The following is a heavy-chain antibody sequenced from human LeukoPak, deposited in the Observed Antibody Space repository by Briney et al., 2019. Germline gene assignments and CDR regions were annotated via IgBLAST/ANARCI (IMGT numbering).Heavy chain of an antibody. CDR1: GFTVSNNY. V-gene: IGHV3-66*01. D-gene: IGHD2-15*01. CDR3: ARGKGLHTFDY. CDR2: IYSGGST. J-gene: IGHJ4*02. Sequence: GGSLRLSCAASGFTVSNNYMNWVRQAPGKGLEWVSVIYSGGSTYYADSVKGRFAISRDNAKNSLYLQMNSLRDEDTAVYYCARGKGLHTFDYWGQGTLVTVSS.